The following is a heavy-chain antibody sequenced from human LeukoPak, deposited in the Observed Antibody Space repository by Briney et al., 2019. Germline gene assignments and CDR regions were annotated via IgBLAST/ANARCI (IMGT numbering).Heavy chain of an antibody. CDR3: ARDRNIAAATFTGEIMDV. CDR2: ISSSSSTI. D-gene: IGHD6-13*01. V-gene: IGHV3-48*02. Sequence: GGSLRLSCAASGFTFSSYSMNWVRQAPGKGLEWVSYISSSSSTIYYADSVKGRFTISRDNAKNSLYLQMQSLRDEDTAVYYCARDRNIAAATFTGEIMDVWGKGTTVTVSS. J-gene: IGHJ6*04. CDR1: GFTFSSYS.